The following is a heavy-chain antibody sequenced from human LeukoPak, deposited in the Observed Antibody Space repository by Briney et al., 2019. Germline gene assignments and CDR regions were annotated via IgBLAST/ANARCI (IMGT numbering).Heavy chain of an antibody. V-gene: IGHV3-23*01. CDR2: ISGSGGST. CDR1: GSTFSSYA. D-gene: IGHD1-20*01. CDR3: AESAYNWDY. J-gene: IGHJ4*02. Sequence: GGSRRISCAASGSTFSSYAMSWVRQAPGKGLEWVSAISGSGGSTYYADSVKGRFTISRYNSKNTLYLQMNSLRAEDTAVYYCAESAYNWDYWGAGTLCTVSS.